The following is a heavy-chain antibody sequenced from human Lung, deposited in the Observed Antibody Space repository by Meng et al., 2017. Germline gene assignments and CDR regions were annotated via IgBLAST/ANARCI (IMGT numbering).Heavy chain of an antibody. CDR1: GFAGSGNY. D-gene: IGHD6-13*01. J-gene: IGHJ4*02. V-gene: IGHV3-53*02. CDR3: AGRVMGAAAYDF. CDR2: IYGDGST. Sequence: EVLLMRTEGPLIPPDKSLRISSAASGFAGSGNYMTWVRQAPGKGLELVSLIYGDGSTLYADSVKGRFTISRDNSKNTVYLQMNSLRVEDTAVYHCAGRVMGAAAYDFWGQGTLVTASS.